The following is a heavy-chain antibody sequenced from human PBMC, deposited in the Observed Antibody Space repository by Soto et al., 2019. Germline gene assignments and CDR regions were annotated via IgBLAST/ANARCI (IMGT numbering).Heavy chain of an antibody. J-gene: IGHJ3*02. D-gene: IGHD4-17*01. CDR2: INSDGSSA. CDR3: IRDYGEAGSTAAFDI. Sequence: EVQLMEAGGGLVQPGGSLRLSCAASGFTFSSYWMHWVRQVPGEGLVWVSRINSDGSSASYADSVKGRFTISRDNAKNMVFLQMSSLRGEDTAVYYCIRDYGEAGSTAAFDIWGQGTMVIVSS. V-gene: IGHV3-74*01. CDR1: GFTFSSYW.